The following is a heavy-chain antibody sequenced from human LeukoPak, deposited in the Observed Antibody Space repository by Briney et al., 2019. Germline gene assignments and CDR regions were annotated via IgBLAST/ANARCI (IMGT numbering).Heavy chain of an antibody. CDR2: IDNSGST. CDR3: ARMTYDPRGVDV. D-gene: IGHD5-12*01. CDR1: GASVSSYY. V-gene: IGHV4-59*02. J-gene: IGHJ6*04. Sequence: PSETLCLTCAVSGASVSSYYWSWFRQPPGKGLEWIGYIDNSGSTNYNPALRSRVTISVDKSKNQFSLKLSSVTAADTAVYYCARMTYDPRGVDVWGKGTTVTVSS.